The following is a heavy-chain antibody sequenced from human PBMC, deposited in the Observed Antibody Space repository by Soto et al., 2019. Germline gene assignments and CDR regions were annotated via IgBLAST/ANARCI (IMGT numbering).Heavy chain of an antibody. CDR3: ATGSRHLYELEWLLQTKANGYGMDV. J-gene: IGHJ6*02. CDR2: FDPEDGET. CDR1: GYTLTELS. Sequence: PGPSVKVSCKVSGYTLTELSMHWVRQSPGKGLEWMGGFDPEDGETIYAQKFQGKVTMTEDTSTDTAYMELSSLRSEDTAVYYCATGSRHLYELEWLLQTKANGYGMDVWGQGTTVTVSS. D-gene: IGHD3-3*01. V-gene: IGHV1-24*01.